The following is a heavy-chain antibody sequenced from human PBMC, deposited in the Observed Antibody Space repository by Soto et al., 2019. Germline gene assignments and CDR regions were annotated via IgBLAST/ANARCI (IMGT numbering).Heavy chain of an antibody. J-gene: IGHJ5*02. D-gene: IGHD6-13*01. CDR1: GGTFSSYA. CDR2: IIPIFGTA. CDR3: AKFSAVGYSSSGWFDP. Sequence: ASVKVSCKASGGTFSSYAISWVRQAPGQGLEWMGGIIPIFGTANYAQKFQGRVTITADESTSTAYMELSSLRSEDTAVYYCAKFSAVGYSSSGWFDPWGQGTLVTVSS. V-gene: IGHV1-69*13.